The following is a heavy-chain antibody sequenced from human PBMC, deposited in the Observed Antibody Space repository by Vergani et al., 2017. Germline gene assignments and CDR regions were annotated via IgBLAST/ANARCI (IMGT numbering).Heavy chain of an antibody. CDR2: IFSNDEK. CDR1: GFSLSNARMG. Sequence: QITLRESGPVLVKPTETLTLTCTVSGFSLSNARMGVSWIRQPPGKALEWLAHIFSNDEKSYSTSLKSRLTISKDTSKSQVVLTMTNMDPVDTATYYCARIMETYDILTGYPPGYAFDIWGQGTMVTVSS. D-gene: IGHD3-9*01. CDR3: ARIMETYDILTGYPPGYAFDI. J-gene: IGHJ3*02. V-gene: IGHV2-26*01.